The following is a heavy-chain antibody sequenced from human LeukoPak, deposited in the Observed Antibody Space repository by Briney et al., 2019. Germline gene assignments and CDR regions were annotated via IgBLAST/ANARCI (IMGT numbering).Heavy chain of an antibody. J-gene: IGHJ4*02. CDR1: GFIFSSYW. Sequence: GGSLRLSCAASGFIFSSYWMHWVRQAPGKGLVCVSRITSDGSSTSYADSVRGRFTISRDNAKNTVYLQMNSLRAEDTAVYYCARDLTGAVFDFWGQGTLVTVSS. CDR2: ITSDGSST. CDR3: ARDLTGAVFDF. V-gene: IGHV3-74*01. D-gene: IGHD1-26*01.